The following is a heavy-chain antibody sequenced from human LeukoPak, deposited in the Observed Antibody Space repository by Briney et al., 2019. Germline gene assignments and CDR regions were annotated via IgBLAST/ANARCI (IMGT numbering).Heavy chain of an antibody. CDR2: IYYGGST. Sequence: SETLSLTCTVSGGSISSYYWSWIRQPPGKGLEWIGYIYYGGSTNYNPSLKSRVTISVDTSKNQFSLKLSSVTAADTAVYYCARGPLYGGADYWGQGTLVTVSS. J-gene: IGHJ4*02. V-gene: IGHV4-59*01. CDR3: ARGPLYGGADY. CDR1: GGSISSYY. D-gene: IGHD4-23*01.